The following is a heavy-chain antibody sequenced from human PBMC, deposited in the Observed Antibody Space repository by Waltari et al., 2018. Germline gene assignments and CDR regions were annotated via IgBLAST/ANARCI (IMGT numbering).Heavy chain of an antibody. V-gene: IGHV3-23*01. CDR2: ISGSGGST. J-gene: IGHJ4*02. D-gene: IGHD2-15*01. Sequence: EVQLLESGGGLVQPGGSLRPSCAASGFTFSRCAMSWVRQAPGKGLEWVSAISGSGGSTYYADSVKGRFTISRDNSKNTLYLQMNSLRAEDTAVYYCAKSGGSGFDYWGQGTLVTVSS. CDR3: AKSGGSGFDY. CDR1: GFTFSRCA.